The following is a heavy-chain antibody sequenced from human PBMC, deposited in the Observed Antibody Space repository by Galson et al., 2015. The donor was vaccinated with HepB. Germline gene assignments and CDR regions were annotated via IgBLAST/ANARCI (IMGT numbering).Heavy chain of an antibody. D-gene: IGHD5-18*01. Sequence: SLRLSCAASGFTFSTCAMTWVRQAPGKGLEWVSTIGGTGGRTYYADSVKGRFTISRDNSKDTLYLHMNSLRAEDTAVYYCAKDQIWEFPHFLHYWVQGTLVTVTS. V-gene: IGHV3-23*01. CDR2: IGGTGGRT. J-gene: IGHJ4*02. CDR1: GFTFSTCA. CDR3: AKDQIWEFPHFLHY.